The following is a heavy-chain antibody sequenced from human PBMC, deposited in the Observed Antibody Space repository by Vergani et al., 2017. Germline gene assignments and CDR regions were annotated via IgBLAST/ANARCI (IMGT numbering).Heavy chain of an antibody. CDR2: IYTSGST. CDR1: GGSFSSDNVY. V-gene: IGHV4-61*02. D-gene: IGHD3-22*01. CDR3: ARSAGSYYDSSGYYTHDAFDI. J-gene: IGHJ3*02. Sequence: QVQLQESGPGLVTPSQTLSLTCSVSGGSFSSDNVYWTWIRQPAGKGLEWIGRIYTSGSTEYNPSLKSRVTISIDTSKNQFSLNLSSVTAADTAVYYCARSAGSYYDSSGYYTHDAFDIWGQGTMVTVSS.